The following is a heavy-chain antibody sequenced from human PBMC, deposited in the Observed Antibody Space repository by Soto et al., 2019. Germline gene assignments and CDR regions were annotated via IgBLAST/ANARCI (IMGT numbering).Heavy chain of an antibody. V-gene: IGHV4-30-2*01. CDR3: ARLGGYPFDY. J-gene: IGHJ4*02. D-gene: IGHD3-22*01. CDR1: GGSISSGGYS. CDR2: IYHSGST. Sequence: SETLSLTCAVSGGSISSGGYSWSWIRQPPGKGLEWIGYIYHSGSTYYNPSLKSRVTISVDRSKNQFSLKLSSVTAADTAVYYCARLGGYPFDYWGQGTLVTVSS.